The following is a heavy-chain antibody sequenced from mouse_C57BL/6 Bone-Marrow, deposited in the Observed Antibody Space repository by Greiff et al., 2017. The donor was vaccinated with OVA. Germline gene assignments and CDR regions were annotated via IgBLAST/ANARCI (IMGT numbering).Heavy chain of an antibody. CDR1: GYTFTSYW. Sequence: QVQLQQPGAELVKPGASVKMSCKASGYTFTSYWITWVKQRPGQGLEWIGDIYPGSGSTNYNEKFKSKATLTVDTSSSTAYMQLSSLTSEDSAVYYCARTGDDEYYFDYWGQGTTLTVAS. V-gene: IGHV1-55*01. J-gene: IGHJ2*01. CDR3: ARTGDDEYYFDY. CDR2: IYPGSGST. D-gene: IGHD2-2*01.